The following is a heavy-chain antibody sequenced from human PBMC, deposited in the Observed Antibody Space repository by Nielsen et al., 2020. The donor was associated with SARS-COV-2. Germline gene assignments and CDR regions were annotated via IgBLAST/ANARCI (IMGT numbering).Heavy chain of an antibody. Sequence: RQAPGKGLEWIGYINYSGSTNYNPSLKSRVTISVDTSKNQFSLKLSSVTAADTAVYYCARLRGDYGDPGVDYYYYMDVWGKGTTVTVSS. V-gene: IGHV4-59*08. CDR2: INYSGST. CDR3: ARLRGDYGDPGVDYYYYMDV. D-gene: IGHD4-17*01. J-gene: IGHJ6*03.